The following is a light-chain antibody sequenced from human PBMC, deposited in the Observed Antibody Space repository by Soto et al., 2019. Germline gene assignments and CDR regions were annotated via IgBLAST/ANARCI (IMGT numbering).Light chain of an antibody. V-gene: IGKV3D-15*01. Sequence: EIVMTQSPATLSVSPGEGATLSSRASQSVSISLAWYQHKPGQAPRPLIHGASNRATGIPARFSGSGSGTEFTLTISRLQSEDFAIYYCQQDGSSPRTFGQGAKVDIK. CDR3: QQDGSSPRT. CDR2: GAS. CDR1: QSVSIS. J-gene: IGKJ1*01.